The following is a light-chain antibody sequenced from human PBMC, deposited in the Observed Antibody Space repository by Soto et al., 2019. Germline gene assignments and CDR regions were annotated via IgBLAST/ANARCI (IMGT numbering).Light chain of an antibody. CDR3: QQSHSTPLT. CDR2: TSS. Sequence: DIHMTQSPSSLSASVGDSVSFTCRASQSISSHLNWYQQHPGKAPKLLIYTSSTLQSGVPSRFGGSGSGTDFTLTISSLQPEDFATYFCQQSHSTPLTFGGGTKVDIK. J-gene: IGKJ4*01. CDR1: QSISSH. V-gene: IGKV1-39*01.